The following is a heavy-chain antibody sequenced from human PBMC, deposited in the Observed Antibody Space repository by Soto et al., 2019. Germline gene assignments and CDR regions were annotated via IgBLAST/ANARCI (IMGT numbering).Heavy chain of an antibody. CDR3: ARSGYYRTYYYYYGMDV. J-gene: IGHJ6*02. V-gene: IGHV4-4*02. Sequence: SETLSLTFAVSGVSISSSNWWSWVRQPPGKGLEWIGEIYHSGSTNYNPSLKSRVTISVDKSKNQFSLKLSSVTAADTAVYYCARSGYYRTYYYYYGMDVWGQGTTVTVSS. D-gene: IGHD3-22*01. CDR1: GVSISSSNW. CDR2: IYHSGST.